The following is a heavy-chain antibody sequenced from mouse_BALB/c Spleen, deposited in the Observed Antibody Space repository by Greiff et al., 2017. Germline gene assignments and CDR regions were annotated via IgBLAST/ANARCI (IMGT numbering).Heavy chain of an antibody. CDR1: GFTFSSYA. V-gene: IGHV5-6-5*01. D-gene: IGHD2-1*01. CDR3: ARGGGNTYYYAMDY. J-gene: IGHJ4*01. CDR2: ISSGGST. Sequence: EVQGVESGGGLVKPGGSLKLSCAASGFTFSSYAMSWVRQTPEKRLEWVASISSGGSTYYPDSVKGRFTISRDNARNILYLQMSSLRSEDTAMYYCARGGGNTYYYAMDYWGQGTSVTVSS.